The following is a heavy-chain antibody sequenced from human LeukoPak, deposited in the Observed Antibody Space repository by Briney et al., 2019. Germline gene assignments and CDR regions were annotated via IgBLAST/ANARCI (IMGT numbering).Heavy chain of an antibody. CDR1: GFTFSNAC. CDR2: IKSKTDGGIT. Sequence: GGPLRLSCAASGFTFSNACMIWVRQAPGRGLEGFGRIKSKTDGGITGYAAPVKDRFTISRDDSKNTLYLQMNSLKTEDTAVYYCTTSYRGDSAFDIWGQGTMVTVSS. V-gene: IGHV3-15*01. J-gene: IGHJ3*02. CDR3: TTSYRGDSAFDI. D-gene: IGHD1-26*01.